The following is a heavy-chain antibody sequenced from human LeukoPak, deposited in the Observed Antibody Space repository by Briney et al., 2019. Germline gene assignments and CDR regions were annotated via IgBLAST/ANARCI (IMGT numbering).Heavy chain of an antibody. Sequence: SETLSLTCTVSGGSISSYYWSWIRQPPGKGLEWIGYIYYSGSTNYNPSLKSRVTIPVDPSKTQFSLKLSSVPAADTAVYYCARATYDILTGYNYYFDYWGQGTLVTVSS. CDR3: ARATYDILTGYNYYFDY. V-gene: IGHV4-59*01. D-gene: IGHD3-9*01. CDR2: IYYSGST. CDR1: GGSISSYY. J-gene: IGHJ4*02.